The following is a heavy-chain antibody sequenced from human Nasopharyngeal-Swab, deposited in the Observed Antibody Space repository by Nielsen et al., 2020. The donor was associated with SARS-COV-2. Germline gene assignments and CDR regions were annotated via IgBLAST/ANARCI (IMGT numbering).Heavy chain of an antibody. CDR2: ISYDGRNK. J-gene: IGHJ4*02. D-gene: IGHD6-13*01. CDR3: TKGDSSSSSLDH. Sequence: WIRQPPGKGLEWVAVISYDGRNKYYADSLKGRFTISRDNSKNTLYLQMNSLRAEDTAVYYCTKGDSSSSSLDHWGQGTLVTVSS. V-gene: IGHV3-30*18.